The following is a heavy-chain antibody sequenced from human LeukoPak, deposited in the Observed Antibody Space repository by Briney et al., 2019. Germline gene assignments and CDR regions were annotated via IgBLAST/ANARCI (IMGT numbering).Heavy chain of an antibody. CDR1: GLTFSSYG. CDR3: VKKWRRCSSTSCYPDY. J-gene: IGHJ4*02. Sequence: GGSLRLSCAASGLTFSSYGMSWVRQAPGKGLEWVSGISGSGSGGSTYYADSVKGRFTISRDNSKNTLYLQMNSLRAEDTAVYYCVKKWRRCSSTSCYPDYWGQGTLVTVSS. V-gene: IGHV3-23*01. D-gene: IGHD2-2*01. CDR2: ISGSGSGGST.